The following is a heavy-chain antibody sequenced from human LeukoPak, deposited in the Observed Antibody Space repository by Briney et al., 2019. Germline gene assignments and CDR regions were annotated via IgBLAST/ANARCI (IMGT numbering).Heavy chain of an antibody. V-gene: IGHV3-48*03. CDR2: ISTSGSTF. D-gene: IGHD5-12*01. J-gene: IGHJ4*02. Sequence: VGALRLSCAASGFTFSNYEMNWVRQAPGKGLEWVSYISTSGSTFYYADSVKGRFTISRDNAKNSLYLQMNSLRAEDTAVYYCARGGYVHDSWGQGTLVTVSS. CDR3: ARGGYVHDS. CDR1: GFTFSNYE.